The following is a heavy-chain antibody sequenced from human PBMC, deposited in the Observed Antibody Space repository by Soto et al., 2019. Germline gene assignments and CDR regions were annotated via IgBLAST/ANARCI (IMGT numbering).Heavy chain of an antibody. J-gene: IGHJ6*03. CDR2: IYYSGST. CDR1: GGSISSYY. V-gene: IGHV4-59*08. Sequence: SETLSLTCTVSGGSISSYYWSWIRQPPGKGLEWIGYIYYSGSTNYNPSLKSRVTISVDTSKNQFSLKLSSVTAADTAVYYCARLVVVPAAMIVKGGFGYYYYYMDVWGKGTTVTVSS. CDR3: ARLVVVPAAMIVKGGFGYYYYYMDV. D-gene: IGHD2-2*01.